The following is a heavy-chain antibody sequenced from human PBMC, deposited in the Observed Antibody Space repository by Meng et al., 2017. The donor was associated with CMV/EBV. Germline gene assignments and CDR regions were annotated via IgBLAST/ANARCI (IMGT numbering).Heavy chain of an antibody. CDR1: GYTFTGYY. D-gene: IGHD6-13*01. V-gene: IGHV1-2*02. J-gene: IGHJ4*02. Sequence: ASVKVSCKASGYTFTGYYMHWVRQAPGQGLEWMGWINPNSGGTNYAQKFQGRVTMTRDTSISTAYMELGRLRSDDTAVYYCARVLRQQLVPGYFDYWGQVTLVTVSS. CDR2: INPNSGGT. CDR3: ARVLRQQLVPGYFDY.